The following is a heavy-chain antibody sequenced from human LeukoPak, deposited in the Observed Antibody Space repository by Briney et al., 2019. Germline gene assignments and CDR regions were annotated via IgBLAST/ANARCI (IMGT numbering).Heavy chain of an antibody. Sequence: SETLSLTCTVSGYSISSGYYWGWIRQPPGKGLEWIGSMYQSGSTYYNPSLKSRVTISVDTSKNQFSLKLRSVTAADTAVYYCAVASSFFDYWGQGTLVTVSS. CDR3: AVASSFFDY. CDR2: MYQSGST. CDR1: GYSISSGYY. J-gene: IGHJ4*02. V-gene: IGHV4-38-2*02. D-gene: IGHD5-12*01.